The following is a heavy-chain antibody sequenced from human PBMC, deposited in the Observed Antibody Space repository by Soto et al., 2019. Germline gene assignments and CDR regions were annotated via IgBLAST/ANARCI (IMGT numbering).Heavy chain of an antibody. D-gene: IGHD3-10*01. CDR3: ARAPDYGHTGRWFDP. V-gene: IGHV1-8*01. CDR1: GYTFTHYD. Sequence: QVQLLQSGAEGKKPGASVKVSCKASGYTFTHYDINWVRQAPGHGLEWMGWMNPNSGNTAYAQKFQGRVTMTRNTSISTAYLEVRSLTSEDTATYYCARAPDYGHTGRWFDPWGQGTLVTVSS. J-gene: IGHJ5*02. CDR2: MNPNSGNT.